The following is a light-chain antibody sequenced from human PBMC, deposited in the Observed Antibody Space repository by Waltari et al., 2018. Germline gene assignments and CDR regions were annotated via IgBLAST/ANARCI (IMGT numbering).Light chain of an antibody. CDR1: SGHSSSA. Sequence: QLVLTQSPSASASLGASVKLTCTLSSGHSSSAIAWHRQQPEKGPRYLMKLNSDGSHTKGDGIPDRFSGSSSGAERYLTISSLQSEDEADYYCQTWGTGIWVFGGGTKLTVL. CDR3: QTWGTGIWV. CDR2: LNSDGSH. J-gene: IGLJ3*02. V-gene: IGLV4-69*01.